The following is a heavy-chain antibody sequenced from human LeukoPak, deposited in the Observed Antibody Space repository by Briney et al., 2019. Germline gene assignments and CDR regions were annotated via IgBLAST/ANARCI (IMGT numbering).Heavy chain of an antibody. CDR3: ASHYYDSSGYYSIDAFDT. Sequence: SETLSLTCTVSGGSISSYYWSWIRQPAGKGLEWIGRIYTSGSTNYNPSLKSRVTMSVDTSKNQFSLKLSSVIAAYTAVYYCASHYYDSSGYYSIDAFDTWGQGTMVTVSS. J-gene: IGHJ3*02. V-gene: IGHV4-4*07. CDR1: GGSISSYY. CDR2: IYTSGST. D-gene: IGHD3-22*01.